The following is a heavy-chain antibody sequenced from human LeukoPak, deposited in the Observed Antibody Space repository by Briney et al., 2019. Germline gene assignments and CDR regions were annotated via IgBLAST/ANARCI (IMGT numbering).Heavy chain of an antibody. CDR3: ARDIVGATGDY. CDR1: GGTFSSYA. V-gene: IGHV1-69*04. CDR2: IIPILGIA. D-gene: IGHD1-26*01. Sequence: ASVKVSCKASGGTFSSYAISWVRQAPGQGLEWMGRIIPILGIANYAQKFQGRVTITADKSTGTAYVELSSLRSEDTAVYYCARDIVGATGDYWGQGTLVTVSS. J-gene: IGHJ4*02.